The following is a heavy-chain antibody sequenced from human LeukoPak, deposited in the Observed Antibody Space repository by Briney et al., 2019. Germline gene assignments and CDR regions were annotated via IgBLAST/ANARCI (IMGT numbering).Heavy chain of an antibody. D-gene: IGHD3-10*01. CDR2: ISSDGSNK. CDR3: ASSVAGPAFDY. Sequence: PGGSLRLSCAASGFTFSIYGMHWVRQAPGKGLEWVAVISSDGSNKYYVDSVKGRFTISRDNSKNTLYLQMNSLRAEDTAVYYCASSVAGPAFDYWGQGTLVTVSS. V-gene: IGHV3-30*03. J-gene: IGHJ4*02. CDR1: GFTFSIYG.